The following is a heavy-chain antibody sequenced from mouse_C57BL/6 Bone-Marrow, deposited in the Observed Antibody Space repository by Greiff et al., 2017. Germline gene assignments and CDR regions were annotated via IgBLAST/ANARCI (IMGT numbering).Heavy chain of an antibody. CDR1: GYTFTGYW. CDR2: ILPGSGST. Sequence: VQLQQSGAELMKPGASVKLSCKATGYTFTGYWIEWVKQRPGHGLEWIGEILPGSGSTNYNAKFKGKATFTADTSSNTAYMQLSSLTTEDSAIYYCARMDDYDGSDWGQGTSVTVSS. J-gene: IGHJ4*01. D-gene: IGHD2-4*01. CDR3: ARMDDYDGSD. V-gene: IGHV1-9*01.